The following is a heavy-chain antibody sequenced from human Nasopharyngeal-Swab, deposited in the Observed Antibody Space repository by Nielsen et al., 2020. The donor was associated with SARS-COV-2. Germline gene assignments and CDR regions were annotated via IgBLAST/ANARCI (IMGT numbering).Heavy chain of an antibody. CDR1: GFTFSSYS. CDR3: ARDFGEFFFDY. V-gene: IGHV3-23*01. D-gene: IGHD3-16*01. CDR2: ITGNGDTT. Sequence: GESLKISCAASGFTFSSYSMSWLRQAPGKGLEWVSTITGNGDTTYYADSVKGRFTISRDNSKTTLYLQMNSLRAEDTAVYYCARDFGEFFFDYWGQGTLVTVSS. J-gene: IGHJ4*02.